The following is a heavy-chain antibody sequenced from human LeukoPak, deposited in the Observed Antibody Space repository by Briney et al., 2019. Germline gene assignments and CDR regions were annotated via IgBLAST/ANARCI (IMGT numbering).Heavy chain of an antibody. Sequence: SVKVSCKASGGTFSSYAISWVRQAPGQGLEWMGRIIPILGIANYAQKFQGRVTITADKSTSTAYMELSSLKASDTAMYYCARHPGPGGSHYDFWSGYLYSDYYGMDVWGQGTTVTVSS. CDR3: ARHPGPGGSHYDFWSGYLYSDYYGMDV. V-gene: IGHV1-69*04. J-gene: IGHJ6*02. CDR2: IIPILGIA. D-gene: IGHD3-3*01. CDR1: GGTFSSYA.